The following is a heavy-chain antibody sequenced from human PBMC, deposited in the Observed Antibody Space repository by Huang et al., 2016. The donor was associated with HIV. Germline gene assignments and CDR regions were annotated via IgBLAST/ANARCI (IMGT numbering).Heavy chain of an antibody. J-gene: IGHJ4*02. Sequence: EVQLVESGGGLVQPGGSLRLSCAASGFSISSYWMHWVRQAPGKGRVWVLRMNSDGSSTSYADAVKGRFTISRDNAKNTLYLQMNSLRAEDTAVYYCARDPRIQSWLNFFDYWGQGTLVSVSS. V-gene: IGHV3-74*01. CDR2: MNSDGSST. CDR1: GFSISSYW. D-gene: IGHD3-22*01. CDR3: ARDPRIQSWLNFFDY.